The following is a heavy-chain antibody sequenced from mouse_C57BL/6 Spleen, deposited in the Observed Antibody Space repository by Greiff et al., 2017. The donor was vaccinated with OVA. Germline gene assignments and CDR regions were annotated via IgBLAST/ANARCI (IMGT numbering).Heavy chain of an antibody. V-gene: IGHV1-50*01. CDR2: IDPSDSYT. J-gene: IGHJ2*01. CDR3: ARSSAYFDY. Sequence: QVQLQQSGAELVKPGASVKLSCKASGYTFTSYWMQWVKQRPGQGLEWIGEIDPSDSYTNYNQKFKGKATLTVDTSSSTAYMQLSSLTSEDSAVYYCARSSAYFDYWGQGTTLTVSS. CDR1: GYTFTSYW.